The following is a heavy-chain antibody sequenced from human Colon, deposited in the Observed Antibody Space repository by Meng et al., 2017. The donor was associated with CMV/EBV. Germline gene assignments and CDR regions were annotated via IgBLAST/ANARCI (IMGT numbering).Heavy chain of an antibody. CDR1: GYTFTANF. D-gene: IGHD3-22*01. CDR3: AKRVQPDSGYSN. J-gene: IGHJ4*02. V-gene: IGHV1-2*02. CDR2: INPPNGDT. Sequence: QAQLVQPGAEVKKPGASVKLSCKASGYTFTANFMHWVRQAPGQGLEWMGWINPPNGDTKYAQKFEGRVTITRDTSISTVYMELNSLTSDDTAVYYCAKRVQPDSGYSNWGQGTLVTVSS.